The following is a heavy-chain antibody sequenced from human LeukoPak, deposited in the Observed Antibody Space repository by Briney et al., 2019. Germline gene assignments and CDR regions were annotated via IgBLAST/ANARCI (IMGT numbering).Heavy chain of an antibody. Sequence: GGSLRLSCAASGFTFDDYAMHWVRQAPGKGLEWVSLISWDGGSTYYADSVKGRFTISRDNSKNSLYLQMNSLRAEDTAFYYCAKDMTYYDSRGPAFDYWGQGTLVTVSS. CDR1: GFTFDDYA. CDR3: AKDMTYYDSRGPAFDY. J-gene: IGHJ4*02. D-gene: IGHD3-22*01. V-gene: IGHV3-43D*03. CDR2: ISWDGGST.